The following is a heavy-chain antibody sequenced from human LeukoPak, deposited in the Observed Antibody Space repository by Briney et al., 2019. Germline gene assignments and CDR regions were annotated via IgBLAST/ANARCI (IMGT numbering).Heavy chain of an antibody. Sequence: SQTLSLTRAISGDSVSSNSAAWNWIRQSPSRGLEWLGRTYYRSKWYNDCAVSVKSRITINPDTSKNQFSLQLNSVTPEDTAVYYCARGLARTDSSGYFSRYYYGMDVWGQGTTVTVSS. CDR1: GDSVSSNSAA. J-gene: IGHJ6*02. CDR2: TYYRSKWYN. D-gene: IGHD3-22*01. CDR3: ARGLARTDSSGYFSRYYYGMDV. V-gene: IGHV6-1*01.